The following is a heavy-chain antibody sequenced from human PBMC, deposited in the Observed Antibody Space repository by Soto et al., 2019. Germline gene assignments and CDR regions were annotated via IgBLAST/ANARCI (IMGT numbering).Heavy chain of an antibody. CDR2: IYSGGST. CDR1: GFTVSGNY. D-gene: IGHD1-1*01. V-gene: IGHV3-53*01. Sequence: PGGSLRLSCAVSGFTVSGNYMSWVRQAPGKGLEWVSVIYSGGSTNYADSVKGRFTISRDNSKNTLYLQMNSLRAEDTAMYYCARETGGRYYYGMDVWGQGTRSPSP. CDR3: ARETGGRYYYGMDV. J-gene: IGHJ6*02.